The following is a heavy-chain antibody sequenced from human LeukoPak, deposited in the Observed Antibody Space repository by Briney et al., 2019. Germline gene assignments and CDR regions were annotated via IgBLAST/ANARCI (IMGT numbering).Heavy chain of an antibody. J-gene: IGHJ4*02. D-gene: IGHD5-12*01. CDR2: ISGSGRSA. V-gene: IGHV3-23*01. CDR3: AQDYSGYDLSAGY. CDR1: GFTFSSHA. Sequence: PGGSLRLACAASGFTFSSHAMSWVRQAPGKGLEWVSVISGSGRSAYYADSLKGRFTISRDNSKDTPYLQMNSLRAEDTALYYCAQDYSGYDLSAGYWGQGTLVTVSS.